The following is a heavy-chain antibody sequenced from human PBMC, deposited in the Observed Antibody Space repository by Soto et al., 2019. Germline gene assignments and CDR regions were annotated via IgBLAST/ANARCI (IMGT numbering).Heavy chain of an antibody. Sequence: EVPVLESGGTLVQPGGSLRLSCAASEFTVSSYAMTWVRQVPGKGLEWVSIISSTDGDTYYADSVKGRFTISRDNSKNTLFLQMNSLRTEDTALYYCARGRWDRSGWYFDYWGQGTLVTVSS. J-gene: IGHJ4*02. CDR1: EFTVSSYA. CDR3: ARGRWDRSGWYFDY. CDR2: ISSTDGDT. V-gene: IGHV3-23*01. D-gene: IGHD6-19*01.